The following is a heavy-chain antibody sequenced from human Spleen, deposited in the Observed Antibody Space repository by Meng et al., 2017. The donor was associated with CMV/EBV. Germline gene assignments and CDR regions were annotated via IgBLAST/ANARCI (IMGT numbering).Heavy chain of an antibody. CDR1: GYIFTSYG. J-gene: IGHJ3*02. D-gene: IGHD1-26*01. CDR3: ARDAASGTYSDDAFDI. Sequence: ASVKVSCKTSGYIFTSYGISWVRQVPGQGLEWMGHISTYNGNTNYAQKFQGRVTMTRDTSTRTAYMEMRSLRFDDTAVYYCARDAASGTYSDDAFDIWGQGTMVTVSS. CDR2: ISTYNGNT. V-gene: IGHV1-18*01.